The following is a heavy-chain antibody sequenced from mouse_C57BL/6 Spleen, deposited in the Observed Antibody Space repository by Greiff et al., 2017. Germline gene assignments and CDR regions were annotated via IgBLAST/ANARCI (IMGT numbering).Heavy chain of an antibody. CDR2: INPSNGGT. D-gene: IGHD1-1*01. CDR1: GYTFTSYW. J-gene: IGHJ3*01. Sequence: QVQLQQPGTELVKPGASVKLSCKASGYTFTSYWMHGVKQRPGQGLEWIGNINPSNGGTNYNEKFKSKATLTVDKSSSTAYMQLSSLTSEDSAVYYGAREGAVVVPAGFAYWGQGTLVTVSA. CDR3: AREGAVVVPAGFAY. V-gene: IGHV1-53*01.